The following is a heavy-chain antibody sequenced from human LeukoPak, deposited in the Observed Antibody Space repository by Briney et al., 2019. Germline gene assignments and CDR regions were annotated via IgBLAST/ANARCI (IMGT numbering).Heavy chain of an antibody. CDR3: ARIVGIASRGYFDY. V-gene: IGHV1-69*01. J-gene: IGHJ4*02. Sequence: QKFQGRVTITADESTSTAHMELSSLRSEDTAVYYCARIVGIASRGYFDYWGQGTLVTVSS. D-gene: IGHD3-10*01.